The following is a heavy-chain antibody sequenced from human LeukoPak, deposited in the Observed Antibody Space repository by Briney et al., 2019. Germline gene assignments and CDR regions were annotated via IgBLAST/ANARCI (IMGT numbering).Heavy chain of an antibody. CDR3: ARHYHYDILTGYTNWFDP. V-gene: IGHV5-51*01. CDR2: IYPGDSDT. Sequence: KVGESLEISCQGSGSLFTSYWIGGVRQLPGKGLEGMGIIYPGDSDTRYSPSFQGQVTISADKSISTAYLQWSSLKASDTAMYYCARHYHYDILTGYTNWFDPWGQGTLVTVSS. J-gene: IGHJ5*02. CDR1: GSLFTSYW. D-gene: IGHD3-9*01.